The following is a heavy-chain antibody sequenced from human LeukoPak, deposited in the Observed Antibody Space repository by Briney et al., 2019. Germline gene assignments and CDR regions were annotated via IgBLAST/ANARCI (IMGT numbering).Heavy chain of an antibody. CDR1: GFTFSSYG. Sequence: GRSLRLSCAASGFTFSSYGMHWVRQAPGKGLEWVAVISYDGSNKYYADSVKGRFTISRDNSKNTLYLQMNSLRAEDTAIYYCARDVPYYYDSSGYYSPFDCWGQGTLVTVSS. CDR3: ARDVPYYYDSSGYYSPFDC. V-gene: IGHV3-30*03. CDR2: ISYDGSNK. D-gene: IGHD3-22*01. J-gene: IGHJ4*02.